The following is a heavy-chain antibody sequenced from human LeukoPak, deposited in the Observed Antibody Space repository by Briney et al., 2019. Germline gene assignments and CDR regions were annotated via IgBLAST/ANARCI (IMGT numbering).Heavy chain of an antibody. V-gene: IGHV3-48*04. D-gene: IGHD4-23*01. CDR2: IGISSSSV. CDR3: ARSHVAAVVTRAAFDI. CDR1: GFTFSDYS. J-gene: IGHJ3*02. Sequence: GGSLRLSCAASGFTFSDYSMNWVRQAPGKGLEWVSYIGISSSSVYFADSVKGRFTISRDNAKNSLYLQMNSLRAEDTAVYYCARSHVAAVVTRAAFDIWGQGTMVTVSS.